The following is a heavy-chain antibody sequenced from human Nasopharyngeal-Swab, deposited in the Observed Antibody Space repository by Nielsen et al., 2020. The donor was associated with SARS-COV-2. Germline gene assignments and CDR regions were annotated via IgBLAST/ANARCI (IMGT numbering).Heavy chain of an antibody. J-gene: IGHJ4*02. V-gene: IGHV3-23*01. D-gene: IGHD6-13*01. CDR1: GFTFSSYA. CDR2: ISSSGGST. Sequence: GESLKISCAASGFTFSSYAMSWVRQAPGKGLEWVSAISSSGGSTYYADSVKGRFTISRDNSKNTLYLQMNSLRAEDTAVYYCAKFDTSSWFDYWGQGTLVTVSS. CDR3: AKFDTSSWFDY.